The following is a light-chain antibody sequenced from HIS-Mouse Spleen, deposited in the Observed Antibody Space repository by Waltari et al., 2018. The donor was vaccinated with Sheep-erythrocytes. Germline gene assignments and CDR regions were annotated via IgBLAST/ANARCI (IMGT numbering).Light chain of an antibody. V-gene: IGLV2-11*01. CDR1: SSDVGCYND. CDR3: CSYAGSYNHV. J-gene: IGLJ1*01. CDR2: DVS. Sequence: QSALTQPRSVSGSPGQSVTISCTGTSSDVGCYNDVSCYQHHPGKAPKLMIYDVSKRPSGVPDRFSGSKSCNTASLTISGLQAEDEADYYCCSYAGSYNHVFATGTKVTVL.